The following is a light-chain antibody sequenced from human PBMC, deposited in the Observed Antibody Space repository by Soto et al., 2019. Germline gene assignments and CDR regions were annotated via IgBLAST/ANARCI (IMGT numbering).Light chain of an antibody. J-gene: IGLJ2*01. V-gene: IGLV2-14*03. CDR1: SSDVGGYNF. CDR2: EVN. CDR3: SSYTSSSTPV. Sequence: QSALTQPASVSGSPGQSITIPCTGSSSDVGGYNFVSWYQQYPGKAPKLMIFEVNNRPSGVSNRFSGSKSGNTASLTISGLQAEDEADYYCSSYTSSSTPVFGGGTKLTVL.